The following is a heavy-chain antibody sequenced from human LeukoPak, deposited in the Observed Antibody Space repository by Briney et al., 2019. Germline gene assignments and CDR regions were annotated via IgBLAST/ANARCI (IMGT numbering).Heavy chain of an antibody. CDR3: AREYPEAGAVALEY. CDR1: GYTFTGYY. D-gene: IGHD6-19*01. CDR2: INPNSGGS. J-gene: IGHJ4*02. Sequence: ASVKVSCKASGYTFTGYYMHWVRQAPGQGLEWMGWINPNSGGSNYAQKFQGRVTMTRDTSISTAYMELSRPRSDDTAVYYCAREYPEAGAVALEYWGQGTLVTVSS. V-gene: IGHV1-2*02.